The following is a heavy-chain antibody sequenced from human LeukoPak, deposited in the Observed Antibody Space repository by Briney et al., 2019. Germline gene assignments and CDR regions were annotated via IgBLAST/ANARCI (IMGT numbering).Heavy chain of an antibody. V-gene: IGHV4-59*01. CDR2: IYNSGST. CDR1: GDSFSYFY. J-gene: IGHJ4*02. Sequence: SETLSLTCTVSGDSFSYFYWSWIRQPPGKGLEWVGYIYNSGSTNYNPSLKSRVTISLDTSKNQFSLKLSSVTAADTAVYYCARGVVAAAGRTFDFWGQGTLVTVSS. CDR3: ARGVVAAAGRTFDF. D-gene: IGHD6-13*01.